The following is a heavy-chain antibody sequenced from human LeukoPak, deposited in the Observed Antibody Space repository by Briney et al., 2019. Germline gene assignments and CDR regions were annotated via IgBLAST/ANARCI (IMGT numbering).Heavy chain of an antibody. J-gene: IGHJ4*02. D-gene: IGHD2-8*01. V-gene: IGHV1-18*01. CDR2: ISAYNGNT. CDR1: GYTFTSYG. CDR3: ARDREVVLMVYATRDFDY. Sequence: GASVKVSCKASGYTFTSYGISWVRQAPGQGLEWMGWISAYNGNTNYAQKLQGRVTMTTDTSTSTAYMELRSLRSDDTAVYYCARDREVVLMVYATRDFDYWGQGTLVTVSS.